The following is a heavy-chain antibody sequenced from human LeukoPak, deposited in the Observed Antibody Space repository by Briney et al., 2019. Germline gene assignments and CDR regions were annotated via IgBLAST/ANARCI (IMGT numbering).Heavy chain of an antibody. D-gene: IGHD6-13*01. CDR2: ISYDGSNK. CDR1: GFTFSSYG. J-gene: IGHJ4*02. Sequence: PGGSLRLSCAASGFTFSSYGMHWVRQAPGKGLEWVAVISYDGSNKYYADSVKGRFTISRDNSKNTLYLQMNSLRAEDTAVYYCARDYQEYSSSWYWDYWGQGTLVTVSS. CDR3: ARDYQEYSSSWYWDY. V-gene: IGHV3-30*03.